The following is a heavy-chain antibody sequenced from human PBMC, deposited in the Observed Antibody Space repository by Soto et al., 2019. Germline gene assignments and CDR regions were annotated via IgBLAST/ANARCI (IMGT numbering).Heavy chain of an antibody. V-gene: IGHV1-69*08. Sequence: QVQLVQSGAEVKKPGSSVKVSCKASGGTFSPYTINWVRQAPGQGLEWMGRIIPFHGVTNYAQKFQARVTITADKSKSTAYMELSGRRFEVTAMYYCTTDWEITVSTWSFGGFWGRGTLVTVSS. CDR3: TTDWEITVSTWSFGGF. CDR1: GGTFSPYT. D-gene: IGHD3-9*01. CDR2: IIPFHGVT. J-gene: IGHJ4*02.